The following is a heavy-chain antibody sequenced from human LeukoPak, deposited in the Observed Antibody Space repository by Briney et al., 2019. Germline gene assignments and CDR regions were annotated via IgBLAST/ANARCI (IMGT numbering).Heavy chain of an antibody. CDR3: ATGGWYELYFQH. Sequence: GASVKVSCKVSGYTLTELSMHWVRQAPGKGLEWMGGFDPEDGETIYAQKFQGRVTMTEDTSTDTAYMELSSLKSEDTAVYYCATGGWYELYFQHWGQGTLVTVSS. CDR2: FDPEDGET. D-gene: IGHD6-19*01. J-gene: IGHJ1*01. CDR1: GYTLTELS. V-gene: IGHV1-24*01.